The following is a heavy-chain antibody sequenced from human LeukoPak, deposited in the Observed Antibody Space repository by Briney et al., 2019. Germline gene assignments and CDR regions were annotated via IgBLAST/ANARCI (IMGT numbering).Heavy chain of an antibody. CDR2: IYYSGST. CDR3: ARDRAQTTTWFDP. D-gene: IGHD1-1*01. Sequence: SETLSLTCTVSGGSISSYYWSWIRQPPGKGLEWIGYIYYSGSTNYNPSLKSRVTISVDTSKNQFSLKLSSVTAADTAVYYCARDRAQTTTWFDPWGQGTLVTVSS. CDR1: GGSISSYY. V-gene: IGHV4-59*01. J-gene: IGHJ5*02.